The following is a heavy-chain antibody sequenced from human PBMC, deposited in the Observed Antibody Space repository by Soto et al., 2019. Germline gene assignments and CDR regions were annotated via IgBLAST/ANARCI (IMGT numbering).Heavy chain of an antibody. CDR1: GFTFSSYS. V-gene: IGHV3-48*02. CDR3: ARESRDGYPNEYDY. D-gene: IGHD5-12*01. CDR2: ISSSSSTI. J-gene: IGHJ4*02. Sequence: PGGSLRLSCAASGFTFSSYSMNWVRQAPGKGLEWVSYISSSSSTIYYADSVKGRFTISRDNAKNSLYLQMNSLRDEDTAVYYCARESRDGYPNEYDYWGQGTLVTVSS.